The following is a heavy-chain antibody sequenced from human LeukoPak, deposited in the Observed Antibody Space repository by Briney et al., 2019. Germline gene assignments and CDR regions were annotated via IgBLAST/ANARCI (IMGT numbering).Heavy chain of an antibody. D-gene: IGHD7-27*01. CDR3: ARFSPRAMGNYLDF. Sequence: PSETLSLTCAVSGGSISSGSYSWSWIRQPPGKGLEWIGYIFPRGSTYYNPSLKSRVILSLDKSANQFSLNLSSVTAADTAVYYCARFSPRAMGNYLDFWGQGTLVTVSS. J-gene: IGHJ4*02. CDR1: GGSISSGSYS. CDR2: IFPRGST. V-gene: IGHV4-30-2*01.